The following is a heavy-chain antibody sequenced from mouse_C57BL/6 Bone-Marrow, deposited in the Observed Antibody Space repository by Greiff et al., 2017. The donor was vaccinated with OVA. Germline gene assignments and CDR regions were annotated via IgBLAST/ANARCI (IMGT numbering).Heavy chain of an antibody. V-gene: IGHV1-14*01. D-gene: IGHD1-1*01. Sequence: VQLQQSGPELVKPGASVKMSCKASGYTFTSYVMHWVKQKPGQGLEWIGYIYPYNDGTTYNEKFKGKATLTSDKSSSTAYMALSSLTSEDSAVYYCARRGYYGSSSYWYFDVWGTGTTVTVSA. CDR2: IYPYNDGT. CDR1: GYTFTSYV. J-gene: IGHJ1*03. CDR3: ARRGYYGSSSYWYFDV.